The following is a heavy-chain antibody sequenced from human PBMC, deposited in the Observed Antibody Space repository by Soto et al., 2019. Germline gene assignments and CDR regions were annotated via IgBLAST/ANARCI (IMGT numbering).Heavy chain of an antibody. CDR2: IIPIFGTA. CDR1: GGTFSSYA. Sequence: EASVKVSCKASGGTFSSYAISWVRQAPGQGLEWMGGIIPIFGTANYAQKFQGRVTITADESTSTAYMELSSLRSEDTAVYYCARDRPSPNIVVYAIYSGSNWFDPWGQGTLVTVSS. CDR3: ARDRPSPNIVVYAIYSGSNWFDP. D-gene: IGHD2-8*02. V-gene: IGHV1-69*13. J-gene: IGHJ5*02.